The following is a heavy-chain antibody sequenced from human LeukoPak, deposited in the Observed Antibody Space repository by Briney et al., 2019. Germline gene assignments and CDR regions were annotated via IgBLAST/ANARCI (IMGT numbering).Heavy chain of an antibody. J-gene: IGHJ4*02. V-gene: IGHV3-48*03. Sequence: RGSLRLSCAASGFTFSSYEMNWVRQAPGKGLEWVSYISSSGSTTYYADSVKGRFTISRDNSKNTLYLQMNSLRAEDTAVYYCAKAGAVVVVAAKYXDYXGQGTXVTVSS. CDR2: ISSSGSTT. D-gene: IGHD2-15*01. CDR1: GFTFSSYE. CDR3: AKAGAVVVVAAKYXDY.